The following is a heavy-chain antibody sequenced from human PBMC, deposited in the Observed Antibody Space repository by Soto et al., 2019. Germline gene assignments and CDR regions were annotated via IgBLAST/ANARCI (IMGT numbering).Heavy chain of an antibody. J-gene: IGHJ6*02. CDR1: GGSISSGGYY. D-gene: IGHD3-16*02. V-gene: IGHV4-31*03. CDR3: ARDYRASYPAYYYYGMDV. CDR2: IYYST. Sequence: QVQLQESGPGLEKPSQTLSLICTVSGGSISSGGYYWSWIRQHPGKGLEWIGYIYYSTYYNPSLKSRVTISVDTSKNQFSLKLSSVTAADTAVYYCARDYRASYPAYYYYGMDVWGQGTAVTVSS.